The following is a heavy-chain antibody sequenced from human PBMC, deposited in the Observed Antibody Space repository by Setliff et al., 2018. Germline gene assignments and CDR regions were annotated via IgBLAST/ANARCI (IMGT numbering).Heavy chain of an antibody. CDR1: GFTYKNDW. J-gene: IGHJ6*03. V-gene: IGHV3-7*01. CDR3: AALDWGENFYNVDV. Sequence: PGGSLRLSCGASGFTYKNDWVSWVRQAPGKGLEWLASINPDGSEKYYVDSVKGRFTISRDNARNALYLQMVSLRGEDTGVYFCAALDWGENFYNVDVWGKGTTVTVSS. D-gene: IGHD7-27*01. CDR2: INPDGSEK.